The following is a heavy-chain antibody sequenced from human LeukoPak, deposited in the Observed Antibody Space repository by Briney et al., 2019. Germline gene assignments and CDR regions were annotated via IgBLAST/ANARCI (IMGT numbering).Heavy chain of an antibody. D-gene: IGHD6-13*01. CDR3: ARDSARSSSWADH. CDR2: ISPILGIT. CDR1: GGTFSSYA. J-gene: IGHJ1*01. Sequence: GASVKVSCKASGGTFSSYAISWVRQAPGQGLEWMGRISPILGITNYAQKFQGRVTITADKSTNTAYMELSSLRSEGTAMYYCARDSARSSSWADHWGQGTLVTVSS. V-gene: IGHV1-69*04.